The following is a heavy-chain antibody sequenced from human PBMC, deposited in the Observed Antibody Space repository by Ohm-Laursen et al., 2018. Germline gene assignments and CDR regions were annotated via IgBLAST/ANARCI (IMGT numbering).Heavy chain of an antibody. V-gene: IGHV3-66*01. J-gene: IGHJ4*02. CDR3: ARGPSGTATID. CDR2: IYSGGST. CDR1: GFTFSSYA. Sequence: SLRLSCAASGFTFSSYAMSWVRQAPGKGLEWVSFIYSGGSTYYADSVKGRFTISRDNSKNTLYLQMNSLRAEDTAVYYCARGPSGTATIDRGQGTLVTVSS. D-gene: IGHD5-24*01.